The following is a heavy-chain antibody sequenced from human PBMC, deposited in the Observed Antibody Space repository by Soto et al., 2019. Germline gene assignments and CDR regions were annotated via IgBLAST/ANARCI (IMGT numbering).Heavy chain of an antibody. CDR1: GYSFTSYW. CDR2: IYPGDSDT. CDR3: ARRLVAGPFLNYYYGMDV. Sequence: GESLKISCKGSGYSFTSYWIGWVRQMPGKGLEWMGIIYPGDSDTRYSPSFQGQVTISADKSISTAYLQWSSLKASDTAMYYCARRLVAGPFLNYYYGMDVWGQGTTVTVSS. D-gene: IGHD6-19*01. V-gene: IGHV5-51*01. J-gene: IGHJ6*02.